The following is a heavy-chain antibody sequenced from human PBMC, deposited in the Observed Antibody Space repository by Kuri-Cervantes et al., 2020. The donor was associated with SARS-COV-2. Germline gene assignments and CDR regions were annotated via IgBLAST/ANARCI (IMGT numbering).Heavy chain of an antibody. CDR3: ARECAGTLYASRYYGMDV. V-gene: IGHV1-69*06. CDR1: GGTFSSYA. D-gene: IGHD3-10*02. CDR2: IIPIFGTA. J-gene: IGHJ6*02. Sequence: SVKVSCKASGGTFSSYAISWVRQAPGQGLEWMGGIIPIFGTANYAQKFQGRVTITADKSTSTAYMELSSLRSEDTAVYYCARECAGTLYASRYYGMDVWGQGTTVTVSS.